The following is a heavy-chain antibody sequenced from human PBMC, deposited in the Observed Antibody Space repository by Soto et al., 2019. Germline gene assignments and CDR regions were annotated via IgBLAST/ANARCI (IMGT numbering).Heavy chain of an antibody. D-gene: IGHD3-3*01. CDR1: GGSISSYY. Sequence: PSETLSLTCTVSGGSISSYYWSWIRQPPGKGLEWIGYIYYSGSTNYNPSLKSRVTISVDTSKNQFSLKLSSVTAADTAVYYCARASNYDFWSGYQEDYYYYYGMDVWGQGTTVTVSS. CDR2: IYYSGST. V-gene: IGHV4-59*01. J-gene: IGHJ6*02. CDR3: ARASNYDFWSGYQEDYYYYYGMDV.